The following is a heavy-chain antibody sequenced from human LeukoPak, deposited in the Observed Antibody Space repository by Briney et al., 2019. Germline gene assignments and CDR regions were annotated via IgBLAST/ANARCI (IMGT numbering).Heavy chain of an antibody. CDR3: AKVPGTTFNYYYYYMDV. Sequence: GGSLRLSCAASGFTFDDYAMHWVRHAPGKGLEWVSLISGDGGSTYYADSVEGRFTISRDNSKNSLYLQMNSLRTEDTALYYCAKVPGTTFNYYYYYMDVWGKGTTVTVSS. V-gene: IGHV3-43*02. D-gene: IGHD1-7*01. CDR2: ISGDGGST. J-gene: IGHJ6*03. CDR1: GFTFDDYA.